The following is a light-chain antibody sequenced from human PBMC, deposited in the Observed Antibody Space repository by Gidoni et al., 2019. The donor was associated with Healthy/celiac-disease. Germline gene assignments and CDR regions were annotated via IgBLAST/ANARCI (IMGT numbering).Light chain of an antibody. V-gene: IGKV1-33*01. CDR1: QDITNY. J-gene: IGKJ1*01. CDR3: QQYDNLPWT. Sequence: DIQMTQSPSSLSASVGERVTITFQASQDITNYLNWYQQKSGKAPKLLIYDASNLETGVPSRFSGSGSGTDFTFTISSLQPEDIATYYCQQYDNLPWTFGQGTKVEIK. CDR2: DAS.